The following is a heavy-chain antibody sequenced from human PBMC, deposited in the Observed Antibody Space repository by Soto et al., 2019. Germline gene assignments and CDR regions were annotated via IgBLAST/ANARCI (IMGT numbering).Heavy chain of an antibody. Sequence: SETLSLTCAVSGGSISSGGYSWSWIRQPPGKGLEWIGYIYYSGSTNYNPSLKSRVTISVDTSKNQFSLKLSSVTAADTAVYYCARAHYDFWSGYYMAWFDPWGQGTLVTVSS. J-gene: IGHJ5*02. V-gene: IGHV4-61*08. CDR3: ARAHYDFWSGYYMAWFDP. CDR2: IYYSGST. CDR1: GGSISSGGYS. D-gene: IGHD3-3*01.